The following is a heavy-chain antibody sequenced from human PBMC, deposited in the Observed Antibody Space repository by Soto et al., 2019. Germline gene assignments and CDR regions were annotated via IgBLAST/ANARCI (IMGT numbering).Heavy chain of an antibody. V-gene: IGHV4-59*01. CDR1: VVSISSYY. CDR2: IHYSGST. J-gene: IGHJ4*02. CDR3: ARVGWTTVGYYFDY. Sequence: SETLSLTCTVSVVSISSYYWSWIRQPPGKGLEWIGYIHYSGSTKYNPSLKSRVSISVDTSKSQFSLRLSSVTAADTAVYYCARVGWTTVGYYFDYWGQGALVTVSS. D-gene: IGHD4-17*01.